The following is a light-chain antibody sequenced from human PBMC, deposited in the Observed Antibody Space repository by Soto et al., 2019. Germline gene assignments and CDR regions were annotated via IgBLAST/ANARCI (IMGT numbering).Light chain of an antibody. CDR2: DAS. V-gene: IGKV3-11*01. J-gene: IGKJ5*01. CDR3: QHFRA. Sequence: MLLLQPPAPLAWSPGARATLSCRASQSVSSYLAWYQQKPGQAPRLLIYDASNRATGIPARFSGSGSGTDFTLTLSRVEPDDFAVYYCQHFRAFGQGTRLEIK. CDR1: QSVSSY.